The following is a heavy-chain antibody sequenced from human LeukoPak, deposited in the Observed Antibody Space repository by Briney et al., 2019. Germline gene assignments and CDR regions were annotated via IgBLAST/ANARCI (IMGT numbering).Heavy chain of an antibody. V-gene: IGHV1-69*13. D-gene: IGHD3-22*01. CDR1: GRTFSSYA. CDR3: SYDSSGYSIYFQH. CDR2: IIPIFGTA. Sequence: TSVKVSCKASGRTFSSYAISWVRQAPGQGLEWMGGIIPIFGTANYAQKFQGRVTITADESTSTAYMELSSLRSEDTAVYYCSYDSSGYSIYFQHWGQGTLVTVSS. J-gene: IGHJ1*01.